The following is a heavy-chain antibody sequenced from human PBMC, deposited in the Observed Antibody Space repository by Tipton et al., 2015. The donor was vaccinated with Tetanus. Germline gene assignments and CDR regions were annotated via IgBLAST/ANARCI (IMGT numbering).Heavy chain of an antibody. CDR1: GFTFNSYA. D-gene: IGHD4-11*01. CDR3: AKGMTKVSISYFDP. J-gene: IGHJ4*02. Sequence: SLRLSCAASGFTFNSYAMNWVRQTPGKGLEWVSGISGSGISTYDTDSVKGRFIISRDNSKNTVYLEMNSLRAEDTAVYYCAKGMTKVSISYFDPWGPGTLVTVSS. CDR2: ISGSGIST. V-gene: IGHV3-23*01.